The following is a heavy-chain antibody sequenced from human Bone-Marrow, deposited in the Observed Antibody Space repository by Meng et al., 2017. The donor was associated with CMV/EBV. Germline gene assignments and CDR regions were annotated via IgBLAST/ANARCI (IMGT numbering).Heavy chain of an antibody. J-gene: IGHJ6*02. V-gene: IGHV4-59*01. CDR3: ARELRPYGMDV. Sequence: SETLSLTCTVSGGSISSYYWSWIRQPPGKGLEWIGYIYYSGSTNYNPSLKSRVTISVDTSKNHFSLKLSSVTAADTAVYYCARELRPYGMDVWGQGTTVTISS. CDR2: IYYSGST. CDR1: GGSISSYY.